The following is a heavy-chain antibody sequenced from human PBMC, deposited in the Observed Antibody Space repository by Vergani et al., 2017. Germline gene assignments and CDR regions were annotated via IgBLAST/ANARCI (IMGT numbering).Heavy chain of an antibody. J-gene: IGHJ5*02. D-gene: IGHD4-23*01. Sequence: QVQLQESGPGLVKPSQTLSLTCTVSDGSISNGDYYWSWIRQPPGRGLGWIGYIYHTGGTFYNPSLKSRVAISVETSKNQFSLKLSSVTAADTAVYYCATYGANLYTWFDPWGQGTLVTVSS. CDR3: ATYGANLYTWFDP. CDR2: IYHTGGT. CDR1: DGSISNGDYY. V-gene: IGHV4-30-4*01.